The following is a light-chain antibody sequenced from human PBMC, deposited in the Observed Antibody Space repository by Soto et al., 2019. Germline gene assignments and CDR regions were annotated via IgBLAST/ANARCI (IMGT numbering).Light chain of an antibody. Sequence: QSALTQPASVSGSPGQSITISCTGTSSDVGGYNYVSWYQQHPGTAPKLMIYDVSNRPSGVSNRFSGSKSGNTASLTISGLQAEDEADYYCSAYTSSSTLVVFGGGTKVTVL. J-gene: IGLJ2*01. CDR3: SAYTSSSTLVV. CDR2: DVS. CDR1: SSDVGGYNY. V-gene: IGLV2-14*01.